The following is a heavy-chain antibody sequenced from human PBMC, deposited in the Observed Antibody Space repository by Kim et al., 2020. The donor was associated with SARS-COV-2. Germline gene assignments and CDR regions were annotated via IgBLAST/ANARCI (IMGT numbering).Heavy chain of an antibody. CDR2: IYYSGST. V-gene: IGHV4-39*01. Sequence: SETLSLTCTVSGGSISSSSYYWGWIRQPPGKGLEWIGSIYYSGSTYYNPSLKSRVTISVDTSKNQFSLKLSSVTAADTAVYYCARRRGMVRGVIGFDPWG. J-gene: IGHJ5*02. D-gene: IGHD3-10*01. CDR1: GGSISSSSYY. CDR3: ARRRGMVRGVIGFDP.